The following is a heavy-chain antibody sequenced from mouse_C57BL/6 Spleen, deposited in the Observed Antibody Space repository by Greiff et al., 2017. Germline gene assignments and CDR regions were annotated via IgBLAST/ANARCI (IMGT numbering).Heavy chain of an antibody. CDR3: ARENYDYRYAMDY. CDR2: IYPSDSET. CDR1: GYTFTSYW. Sequence: VQLQQPGAELVRPGSSVKLSCKASGYTFTSYWMDWVKQRPGQGLEWIGNIYPSDSETHYNQKFKDKATLTVDKSSSTAYMQHSSLTSEDSAVDYCARENYDYRYAMDYWGQGTSVTVSS. V-gene: IGHV1-61*01. J-gene: IGHJ4*01. D-gene: IGHD2-4*01.